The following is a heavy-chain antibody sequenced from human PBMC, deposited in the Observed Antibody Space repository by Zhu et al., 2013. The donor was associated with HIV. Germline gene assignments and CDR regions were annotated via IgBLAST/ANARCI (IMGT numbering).Heavy chain of an antibody. J-gene: IGHJ5*02. CDR3: ARMDKGSCTATTCPDWFDP. CDR1: EYTLTSYD. V-gene: IGHV1-8*03. Sequence: QVQLVQSGAEVKKPGASVKVSCKASEYTLTSYDIHWVRQVTGQGLEWMGRMKTSSGHAGYAQKFQGRVTIIRNTSISTVYMELRSLRSDDTAVYYCARMDKGSCTATTCPDWFDPWGQGTLVTVSS. CDR2: MKTSSGHA. D-gene: IGHD2-8*02.